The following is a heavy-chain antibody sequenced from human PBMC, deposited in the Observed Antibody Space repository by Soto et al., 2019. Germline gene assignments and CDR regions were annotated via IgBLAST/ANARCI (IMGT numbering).Heavy chain of an antibody. CDR2: ITATGGDT. J-gene: IGHJ3*02. D-gene: IGHD2-15*01. CDR3: ARGGYCTGGSCYSFHTFDI. V-gene: IGHV3-23*01. Sequence: EVQLLESGGGLVQPGGSLRLSCAASGFTFSTYAMSWVRQAPGKGLEWVSTITATGGDTYYAESVKGRFTISRDNYKTTLPLQMDSLRAEDTALYFCARGGYCTGGSCYSFHTFDIWGEGTMVTVSS. CDR1: GFTFSTYA.